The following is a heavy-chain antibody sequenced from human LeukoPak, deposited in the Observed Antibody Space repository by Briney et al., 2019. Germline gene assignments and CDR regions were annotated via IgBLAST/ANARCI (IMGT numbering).Heavy chain of an antibody. D-gene: IGHD1-26*01. CDR1: GFTFSSYW. Sequence: PGGSLRLSCAASGFTFSSYWMSWVRQAPGKGLEWVSGINWNGGSTGYADSVKGRFTISRDNAKNSLYLQMNSLRAEDTAVYYCARDGIVGATRGYYFDYWGQGTLVTVSS. CDR2: INWNGGST. CDR3: ARDGIVGATRGYYFDY. V-gene: IGHV3-20*04. J-gene: IGHJ4*02.